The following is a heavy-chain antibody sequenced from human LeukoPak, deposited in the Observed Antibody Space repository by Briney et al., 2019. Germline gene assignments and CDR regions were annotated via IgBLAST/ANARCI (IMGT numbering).Heavy chain of an antibody. V-gene: IGHV1-69*06. Sequence: SVKVSCKASGGTFSSYAISWVRQAPGQGLEWMGGIIPIFGTANYAQKSQGRVTITADKSTSTAYMELSSLRSEDTAVYYCARERDIAFFDYWGQGTLVTVSS. CDR2: IIPIFGTA. CDR3: ARERDIAFFDY. D-gene: IGHD5-12*01. CDR1: GGTFSSYA. J-gene: IGHJ4*02.